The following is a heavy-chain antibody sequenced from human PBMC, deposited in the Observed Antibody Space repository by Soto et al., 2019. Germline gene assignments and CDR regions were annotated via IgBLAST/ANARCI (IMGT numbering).Heavy chain of an antibody. CDR2: INPSGGST. CDR1: GYTFTSYY. Sequence: ASVKVSCKASGYTFTSYYMHWGRQAPGQGLEWMGIINPSGGSTSYAQKFQGRVTMTRDTSTNTVYMELSSLRSEDTAVYYFARDPMPTVTTPPGYWGQGPLVTVSP. J-gene: IGHJ4*02. D-gene: IGHD4-17*01. V-gene: IGHV1-46*01. CDR3: ARDPMPTVTTPPGY.